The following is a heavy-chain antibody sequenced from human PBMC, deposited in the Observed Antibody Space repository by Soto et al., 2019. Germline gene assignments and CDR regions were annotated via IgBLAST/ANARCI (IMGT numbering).Heavy chain of an antibody. D-gene: IGHD3-10*01. CDR3: ARVGRGVPDAFDI. CDR1: VDSVSSNSAA. V-gene: IGHV6-1*01. J-gene: IGHJ3*02. CDR2: TYYRSKWYT. Sequence: SQTLSLTCAISVDSVSSNSAAGNWVRQSPSGGLGWLGRTYYRSKWYTDYAGSVNSRITINPDTSKNQFYLQLNSGTPEDTAVYYWARVGRGVPDAFDIWGQGTMVTVSS.